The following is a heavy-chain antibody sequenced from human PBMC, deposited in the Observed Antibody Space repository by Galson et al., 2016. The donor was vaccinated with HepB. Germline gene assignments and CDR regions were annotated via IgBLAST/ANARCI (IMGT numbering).Heavy chain of an antibody. Sequence: SLRLSCAASAFTFTNYGMTWVRQAPGKGLEWVSAISGSGDKTYYADSMRGRFTTSRDNSKNMLYLQMNSLTVEDTAVYYCASHYGSGSNNWFDPWGQGTLVTVSS. V-gene: IGHV3-23*01. J-gene: IGHJ5*02. D-gene: IGHD3-10*01. CDR3: ASHYGSGSNNWFDP. CDR2: ISGSGDKT. CDR1: AFTFTNYG.